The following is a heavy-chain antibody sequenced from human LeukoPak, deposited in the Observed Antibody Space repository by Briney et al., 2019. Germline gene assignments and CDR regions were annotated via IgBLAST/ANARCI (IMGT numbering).Heavy chain of an antibody. CDR3: AKGSRSLRSGEAGDY. D-gene: IGHD3-10*01. CDR1: GFTFSSYG. Sequence: GGSLRLSCAASGFTFSSYGMSWVRQAPGKGLEWVSSISGSSGTTYYADSVKGRFTLSRDNSKNTLYLQMNSLRAEDMAVSYCAKGSRSLRSGEAGDYWGQGTLVTVSS. V-gene: IGHV3-23*01. J-gene: IGHJ4*02. CDR2: ISGSSGTT.